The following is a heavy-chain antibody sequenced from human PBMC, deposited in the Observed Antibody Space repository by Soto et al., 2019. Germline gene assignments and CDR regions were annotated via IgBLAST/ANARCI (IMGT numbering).Heavy chain of an antibody. CDR1: GGSISSGDYY. V-gene: IGHV4-30-4*01. CDR3: ARVAWFEGWWFDP. D-gene: IGHD3-10*01. Sequence: QVQLQESGPGLVKPSQTLSLTCTVSGGSISSGDYYWSWIRQPPGKGLEWIGYIYYSGSTYYNPSLKSRVTISVDTSKHQFSLKLSSVTAADTAVYYCARVAWFEGWWFDPWGQGTLVTVSS. CDR2: IYYSGST. J-gene: IGHJ5*02.